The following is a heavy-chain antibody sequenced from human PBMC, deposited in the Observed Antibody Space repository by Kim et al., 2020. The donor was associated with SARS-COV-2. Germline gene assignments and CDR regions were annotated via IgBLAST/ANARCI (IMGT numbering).Heavy chain of an antibody. CDR3: ARGRLLWFGESILMDV. D-gene: IGHD3-10*01. J-gene: IGHJ6*02. Sequence: ASVKVSCKASGYTFTSYDINWVRQATGQGLEWMGWMNPNSGNTGYAQKFQGRVTMTRNTSISTAYMELSSLRSEDTAVYYCARGRLLWFGESILMDVWGQGTTVTVSS. CDR1: GYTFTSYD. V-gene: IGHV1-8*01. CDR2: MNPNSGNT.